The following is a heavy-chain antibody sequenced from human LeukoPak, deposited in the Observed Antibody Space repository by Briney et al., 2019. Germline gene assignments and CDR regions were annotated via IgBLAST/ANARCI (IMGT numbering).Heavy chain of an antibody. CDR2: INHSGST. V-gene: IGHV4-34*01. Sequence: SETLSLTCAVYGGSFSGYYWSWIRQPPGKGLEWIGEINHSGSTNYNPSLKSRVTISVDTSKNQFSLKLSSVTAADTAVYYCARRVGDYWGQGTLVTVSS. J-gene: IGHJ4*02. CDR1: GGSFSGYY. D-gene: IGHD3-16*01. CDR3: ARRVGDY.